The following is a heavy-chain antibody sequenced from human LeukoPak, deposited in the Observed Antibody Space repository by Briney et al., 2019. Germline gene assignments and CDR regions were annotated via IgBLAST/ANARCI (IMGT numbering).Heavy chain of an antibody. CDR2: IYYSGST. Sequence: SETLSLTCTVSGGSISSSSYYWGWIRQPPGKGLEWIGSIYYSGSTYYNPSLKSRVTISVDTSKNQFSLKLSSVTAADTAVYYCARGSATNGWLLTTLDYWGQGTLVTVSS. CDR1: GGSISSSSYY. J-gene: IGHJ4*02. V-gene: IGHV4-39*07. CDR3: ARGSATNGWLLTTLDY. D-gene: IGHD3-22*01.